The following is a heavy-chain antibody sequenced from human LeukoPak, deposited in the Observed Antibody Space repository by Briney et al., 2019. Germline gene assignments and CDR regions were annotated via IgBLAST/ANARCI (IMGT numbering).Heavy chain of an antibody. CDR3: ARAGTYYFDTSGYLVY. Sequence: ASVKVSCKASGYNFISYGISWVRQAPGQGLEWMGWISVDNGNTKYAQKFQGRVTMTTETSTSTAYMELRSLRSDDTAVYYCARAGTYYFDTSGYLVYWGQGTQVTVS. J-gene: IGHJ4*02. D-gene: IGHD3-22*01. CDR1: GYNFISYG. CDR2: ISVDNGNT. V-gene: IGHV1-18*01.